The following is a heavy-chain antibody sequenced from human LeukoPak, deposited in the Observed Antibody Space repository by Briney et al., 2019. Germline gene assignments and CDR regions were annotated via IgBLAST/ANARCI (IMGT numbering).Heavy chain of an antibody. D-gene: IGHD6-13*01. CDR1: VYAISGGYF. CDR3: ARGYSSSWYINWFDP. Sequence: PSETLCLTCGVSVYAISGGYFWGWIGQPPGKGREWFGTFDISGSTYYNPSLKSRVTISVDTSKNQCPLKLSSVTAADTAVYYCARGYSSSWYINWFDPWGQGTLVTVSS. J-gene: IGHJ5*02. CDR2: FDISGST. V-gene: IGHV4-38-2*01.